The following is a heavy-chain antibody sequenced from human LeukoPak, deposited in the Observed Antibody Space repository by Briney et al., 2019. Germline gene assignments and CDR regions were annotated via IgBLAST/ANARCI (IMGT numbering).Heavy chain of an antibody. J-gene: IGHJ5*02. CDR1: GDSVSSNSAA. Sequence: SQTLSLTCAISGDSVSSNSAAWNWIRQSPSRGLEWLGRTYYRSKWYNDYAVSVKSRITINPDTSKNQFSLQLNSVTPEDTAVYYCARLPESYDSSGYYWFDPWGQGTLVTVSS. D-gene: IGHD3-22*01. CDR2: TYYRSKWYN. V-gene: IGHV6-1*01. CDR3: ARLPESYDSSGYYWFDP.